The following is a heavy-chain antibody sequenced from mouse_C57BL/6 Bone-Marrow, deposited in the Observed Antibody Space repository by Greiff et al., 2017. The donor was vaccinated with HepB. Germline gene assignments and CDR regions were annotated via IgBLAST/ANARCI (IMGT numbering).Heavy chain of an antibody. D-gene: IGHD2-4*01. CDR1: GYTFTSYW. CDR2: IDPNSGGT. CDR3: ARPYYDYDGAWFAY. J-gene: IGHJ3*01. V-gene: IGHV1-72*01. Sequence: QVQLQQPGAELVKPGASVKLSCKASGYTFTSYWMHWVKQRPGRGLEWIGRIDPNSGGTKYNEKFKSKATLTVDKPSSTAYMQLSSLTSGDSAVYYCARPYYDYDGAWFAYWGQGTLVTVSA.